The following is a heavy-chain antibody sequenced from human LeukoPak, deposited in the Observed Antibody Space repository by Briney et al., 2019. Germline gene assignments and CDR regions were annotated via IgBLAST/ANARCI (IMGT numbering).Heavy chain of an antibody. J-gene: IGHJ4*02. V-gene: IGHV4-34*01. CDR1: GGSSSGYY. Sequence: PSETLSLTCAVYGGSSSGYYWSWIRQPPGKGLEWIGEINHSGSTNYNPSLKSRVTISVDTSKNQFSLKLSSVTAADTAVYYCARDGGQSWNFDCWGQGTLVTVSS. D-gene: IGHD3-3*01. CDR2: INHSGST. CDR3: ARDGGQSWNFDC.